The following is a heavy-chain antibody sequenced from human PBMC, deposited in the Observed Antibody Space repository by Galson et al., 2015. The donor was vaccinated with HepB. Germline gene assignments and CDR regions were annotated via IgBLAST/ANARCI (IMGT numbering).Heavy chain of an antibody. V-gene: IGHV3-66*01. CDR3: AREGGSSWYDAFDI. D-gene: IGHD6-13*01. CDR1: GFTVSSNY. CDR2: IYSGGST. Sequence: SLRLSCAASGFTVSSNYMSWVRQAPGKGLEWVSVIYSGGSTYYADSVKGRFTISRDNSKNTLYLQMNSLRAEDTAVYYCAREGGSSWYDAFDIWGQGTMVTVSS. J-gene: IGHJ3*02.